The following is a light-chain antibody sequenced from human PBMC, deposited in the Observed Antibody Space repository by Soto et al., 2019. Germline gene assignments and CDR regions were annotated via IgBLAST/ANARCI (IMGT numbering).Light chain of an antibody. CDR2: SNN. V-gene: IGLV1-44*01. CDR1: SSNIGSNA. CDR3: AAWDDSLNGLYV. Sequence: QSVLTQPPSASGTPGQRVTISCSGGSSNIGSNAVTWYRQLPGTAPKLLIYSNNQPPSGVPDRFSGSKSGTSASLAISGLQSEDEADYYCAAWDDSLNGLYVFGTGTKLTVL. J-gene: IGLJ1*01.